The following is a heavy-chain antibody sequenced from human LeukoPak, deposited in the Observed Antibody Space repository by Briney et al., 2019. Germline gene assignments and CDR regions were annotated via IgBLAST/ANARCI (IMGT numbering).Heavy chain of an antibody. J-gene: IGHJ3*02. D-gene: IGHD2-2*01. CDR1: GFTVSSNY. V-gene: IGHV3-53*01. CDR3: ARVGVVPAAIPDGFDI. CDR2: IYSGGST. Sequence: GGSLRLSCAASGFTVSSNYMSWVRQAPGKGLEWVSVIYSGGSTYYADSVKGRFTISRDNSKNTLYLQMNSLTAEDTAVYYCARVGVVPAAIPDGFDIWGQGTTVTVSS.